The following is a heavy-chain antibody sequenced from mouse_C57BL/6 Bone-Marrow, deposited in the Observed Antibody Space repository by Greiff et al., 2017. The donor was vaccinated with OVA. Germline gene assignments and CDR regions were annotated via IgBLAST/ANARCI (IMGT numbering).Heavy chain of an antibody. CDR3: ARDYFYAMDY. CDR1: GFTFSDYY. Sequence: EVKLMESGGGLVQPGGSLKLSCAASGFTFSDYYMYWVRQTPEKRLEWVAYISTGGGSTYYPDTVKGRFTITRDNAKNTLYLQMSRLKSEDTAMYYCARDYFYAMDYWGQGTSVTVSS. J-gene: IGHJ4*01. V-gene: IGHV5-12*01. D-gene: IGHD1-1*01. CDR2: ISTGGGST.